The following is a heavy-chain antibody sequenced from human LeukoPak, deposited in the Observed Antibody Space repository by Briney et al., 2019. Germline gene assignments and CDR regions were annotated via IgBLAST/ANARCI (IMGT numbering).Heavy chain of an antibody. Sequence: GSSVKVSCKASGGTFSSYAISWVRQARGQGLEWMGRIIPIFGTANYAQKFQGRVTITTDESTSTAYMELSSLRSEDTAVYSCARAARSFKSIAARSYYFDYWGQGTLVTVSS. CDR3: ARAARSFKSIAARSYYFDY. J-gene: IGHJ4*02. V-gene: IGHV1-69*05. CDR1: GGTFSSYA. CDR2: IIPIFGTA. D-gene: IGHD6-6*01.